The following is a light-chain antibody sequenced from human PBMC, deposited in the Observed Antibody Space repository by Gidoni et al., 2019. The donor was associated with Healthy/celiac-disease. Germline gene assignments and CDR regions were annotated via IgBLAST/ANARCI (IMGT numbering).Light chain of an antibody. CDR1: SSDVGGYNY. Sequence: QSALTHPPSVSGSPAQSVTISCTGTSSDVGGYNYVSWYQQHPGKAPKLMIYDGSKRPSGVPDRFSGSKSGNTASLTISGLQAEDEDDYYCCSYAGSYTYVFGTGTKVTVL. CDR3: CSYAGSYTYV. V-gene: IGLV2-11*01. CDR2: DGS. J-gene: IGLJ1*01.